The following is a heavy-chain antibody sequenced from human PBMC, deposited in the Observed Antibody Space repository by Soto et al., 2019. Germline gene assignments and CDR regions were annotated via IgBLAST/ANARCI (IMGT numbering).Heavy chain of an antibody. J-gene: IGHJ4*02. D-gene: IGHD3-22*01. CDR2: IYYSGST. Sequence: SETLSLTCTVSGGSISSSSYYWGWIRQPPGKGLEWIGSIYYSGSTYYNPSLKSRVTISVDTSKNQFSLKLSSVTAADTAVYYCARHLPYYRFDYWGQGTLVTVSS. CDR3: ARHLPYYRFDY. CDR1: GGSISSSSYY. V-gene: IGHV4-39*01.